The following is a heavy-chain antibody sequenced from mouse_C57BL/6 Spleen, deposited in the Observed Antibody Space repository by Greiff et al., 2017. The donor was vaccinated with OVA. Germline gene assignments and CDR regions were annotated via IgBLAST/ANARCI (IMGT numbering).Heavy chain of an antibody. CDR1: GYTFTSYW. Sequence: QVQLQQPGAELVKPGASVKLSCKASGYTFTSYWMHWVKQRPGQGLEWIGMIHPNSGSTNYNEKFKSKTTLTVDKSSSTAYMQLSSLTSEDSAVYYCARRGGNYGCDYWGQGTTLTVSS. V-gene: IGHV1-64*01. J-gene: IGHJ2*01. CDR2: IHPNSGST. CDR3: ARRGGNYGCDY. D-gene: IGHD2-1*01.